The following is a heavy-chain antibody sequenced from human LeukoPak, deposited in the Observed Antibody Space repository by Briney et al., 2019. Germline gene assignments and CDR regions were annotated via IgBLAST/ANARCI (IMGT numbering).Heavy chain of an antibody. CDR2: IGNIATTI. CDR1: GFTFSGYY. CDR3: ARDDQFPPDWGSYRSGGKFDY. V-gene: IGHV3-11*04. Sequence: GGSLRLSRAASGFTFSGYYMAWIRQAPGKGLEWVSYIGNIATTIHYADSVKGRFTISRDNAKNSLSLQMNSLRAEDTAVYYCARDDQFPPDWGSYRSGGKFDYWGQGTLVTVSS. D-gene: IGHD3-16*02. J-gene: IGHJ4*02.